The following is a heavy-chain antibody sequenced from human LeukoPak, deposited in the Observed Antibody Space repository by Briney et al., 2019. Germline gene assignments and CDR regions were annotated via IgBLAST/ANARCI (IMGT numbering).Heavy chain of an antibody. CDR1: GYTFTSYG. CDR3: ARGGYSGYDSGPGFDY. J-gene: IGHJ4*02. CDR2: IIPIFGTA. D-gene: IGHD5-12*01. Sequence: GASVKVSCKASGYTFTSYGISWVRQAPGQGLEWMGGIIPIFGTANYAQKFQGRVTITADESTSTAYMELSSLRSEDTAVYYCARGGYSGYDSGPGFDYWGQGTLVTVSS. V-gene: IGHV1-69*13.